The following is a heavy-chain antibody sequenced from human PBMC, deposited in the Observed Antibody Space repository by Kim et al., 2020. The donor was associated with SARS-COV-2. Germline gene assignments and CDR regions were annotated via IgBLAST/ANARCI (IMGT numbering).Heavy chain of an antibody. J-gene: IGHJ4*02. V-gene: IGHV3-48*03. Sequence: GGSLRLSCAASGFTFSSYEMNWVRQAPGKGLEWVSYISSRGMTIYYADSVKGRFTISRDNAKNSLYLQMNSLRAEDTAIYYCARGYSSGWGVTYWGQGTLVTVS. CDR3: ARGYSSGWGVTY. CDR2: ISSRGMTI. D-gene: IGHD6-19*01. CDR1: GFTFSSYE.